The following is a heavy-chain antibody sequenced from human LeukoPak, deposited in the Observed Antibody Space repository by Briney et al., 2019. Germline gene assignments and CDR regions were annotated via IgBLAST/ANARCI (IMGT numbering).Heavy chain of an antibody. V-gene: IGHV3-30*03. CDR1: GFTFSSYG. CDR2: ISYEGSNK. CDR3: AAESQLLWFGVFDY. D-gene: IGHD3-10*01. Sequence: GGSLRLSWAASGFTFSSYGMHWVRQAPGKGLEWVAVISYEGSNKYYADSVKGRFTISRDNSKNTLYLQMNSLRAEDTAVYYCAAESQLLWFGVFDYWGQGTLVTVSS. J-gene: IGHJ4*02.